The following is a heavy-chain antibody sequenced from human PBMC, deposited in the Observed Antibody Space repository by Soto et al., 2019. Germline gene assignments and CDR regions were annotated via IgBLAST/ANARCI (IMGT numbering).Heavy chain of an antibody. CDR3: ASEVPTTYYYDSSGYYVY. CDR1: GYTFTGYY. Sequence: ASVKVSCKVSGYTFTGYYMHWVRQAPGQGLEWMGWINPNSGGTNYAQKFQGRVTMTRDTSISTAYMELSRLRSDDTAVYYCASEVPTTYYYDSSGYYVYWGQGTLVTVSS. J-gene: IGHJ4*02. CDR2: INPNSGGT. V-gene: IGHV1-2*02. D-gene: IGHD3-22*01.